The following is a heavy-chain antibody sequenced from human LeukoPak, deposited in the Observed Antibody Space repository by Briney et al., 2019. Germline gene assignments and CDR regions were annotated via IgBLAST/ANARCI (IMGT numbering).Heavy chain of an antibody. D-gene: IGHD6-19*01. J-gene: IGHJ4*02. Sequence: PSETLSLTCTVSGGSISNYYWSWIRQPPGKGLEWIGYIYYSGSTNYNPSLKSRVTISVDTSKNQFSLKLSSVTAADTAVYYCAKRAVPVAGTGYYFDYWGQGTLVTVSS. CDR2: IYYSGST. CDR1: GGSISNYY. CDR3: AKRAVPVAGTGYYFDY. V-gene: IGHV4-59*01.